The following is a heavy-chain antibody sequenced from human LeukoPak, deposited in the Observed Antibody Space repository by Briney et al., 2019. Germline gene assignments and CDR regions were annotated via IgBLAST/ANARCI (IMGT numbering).Heavy chain of an antibody. Sequence: SETLSLTCTVSGGSISSYYWSWIRQPPGKGLEWIGYIYYSGSTNYNPSLKSRVTISVDTSKNQFSLKLSSVTAADTAVYYCARGVYDSSGYHYFNWYFDLWGRGTLVTVSS. CDR3: ARGVYDSSGYHYFNWYFDL. CDR1: GGSISSYY. CDR2: IYYSGST. V-gene: IGHV4-59*01. D-gene: IGHD3-22*01. J-gene: IGHJ2*01.